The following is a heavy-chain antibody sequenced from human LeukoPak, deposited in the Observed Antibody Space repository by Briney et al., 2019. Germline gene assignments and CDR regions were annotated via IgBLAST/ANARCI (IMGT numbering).Heavy chain of an antibody. CDR1: GFTFSSYT. CDR3: AKDALSGSYPGSYFDY. CDR2: ISSSRTYI. D-gene: IGHD1-26*01. J-gene: IGHJ4*02. Sequence: GGSLRLSCSASGFTFSSYTLSWVRQAPGKGLEWVSSISSSRTYIYYADSVGGRFTISRDNSKNTLYLQMNSLRAEDTAVYYCAKDALSGSYPGSYFDYWGQGTLVTVSS. V-gene: IGHV3-21*01.